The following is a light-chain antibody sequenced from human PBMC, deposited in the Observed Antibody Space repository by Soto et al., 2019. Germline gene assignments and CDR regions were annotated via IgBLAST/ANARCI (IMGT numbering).Light chain of an antibody. CDR3: CSYEGIYTSYV. CDR2: DVS. V-gene: IGLV2-11*01. Sequence: QSALTQPRSVSGSPGQSVTISCTGTSSNVGGYNYVSWYQQHPGKVPKLLIYDVSKRPSGVPDRFSGSKSGNTASLTISGLQAEDEDDYYCCSYEGIYTSYVFGTGTKLTVL. CDR1: SSNVGGYNY. J-gene: IGLJ1*01.